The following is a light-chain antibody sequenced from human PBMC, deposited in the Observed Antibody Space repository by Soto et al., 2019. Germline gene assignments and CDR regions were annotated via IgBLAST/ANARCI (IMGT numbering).Light chain of an antibody. CDR3: QQRSNWPPWT. J-gene: IGKJ1*01. CDR1: QSVSSY. CDR2: DAS. V-gene: IGKV3-11*01. Sequence: EIVLTQSPATLYLSPGERATLSCRASQSVSSYLAWYQQKPRQAPRLLIYDASNRATGIPARFSGSGSGTDFTLTISSLEPEDFAVYYCQQRSNWPPWTFGQGTKVDIK.